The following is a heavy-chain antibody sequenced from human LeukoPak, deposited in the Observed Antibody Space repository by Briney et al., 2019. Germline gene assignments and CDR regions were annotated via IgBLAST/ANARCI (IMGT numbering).Heavy chain of an antibody. CDR2: ITWNSDII. CDR3: AKDRTSGWYADAFDI. Sequence: AGGSLRLSCAASGFTFGDYAMHWVRQAPGKGLEWVSGITWNSDIIAYADSVKGRFTISRDNAKSSLYLQMNSLRAEDTALYFCAKDRTSGWYADAFDIWGQGTMVSVSS. CDR1: GFTFGDYA. D-gene: IGHD6-19*01. J-gene: IGHJ3*02. V-gene: IGHV3-9*01.